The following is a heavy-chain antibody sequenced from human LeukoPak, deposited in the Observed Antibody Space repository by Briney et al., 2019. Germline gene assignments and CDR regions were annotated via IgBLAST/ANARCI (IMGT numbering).Heavy chain of an antibody. CDR2: IYWDDDK. J-gene: IGHJ3*02. V-gene: IGHV2-5*02. CDR3: AHRREDHDRSGYDLWAFDI. CDR1: GFSLSASGVG. D-gene: IGHD3-22*01. Sequence: ASGPTLVKPTQTLTLTCTFSGFSLSASGVGVGWIRQPPGKALEWLALIYWDDDKRYSPSLKSRLTITKDTSKNQVVLTMTNTDPVDTATYYCAHRREDHDRSGYDLWAFDIWGQGTLVTVAS.